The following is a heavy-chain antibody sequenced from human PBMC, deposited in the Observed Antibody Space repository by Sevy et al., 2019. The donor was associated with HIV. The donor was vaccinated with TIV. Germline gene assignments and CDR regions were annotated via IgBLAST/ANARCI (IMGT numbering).Heavy chain of an antibody. Sequence: ASVKVSCKVSGYTLTELSMHWVRQAPGKGLEWMGGFDPEDGETIYAQKFQGRVTMTEETSTDTAYMELSSLRSEDTAGYYCATVDGGSYGFDYWGQGTLVTVSS. J-gene: IGHJ4*02. V-gene: IGHV1-24*01. CDR1: GYTLTELS. CDR2: FDPEDGET. CDR3: ATVDGGSYGFDY. D-gene: IGHD1-26*01.